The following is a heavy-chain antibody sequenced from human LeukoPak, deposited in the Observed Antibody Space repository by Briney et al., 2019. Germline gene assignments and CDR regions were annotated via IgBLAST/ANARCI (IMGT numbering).Heavy chain of an antibody. CDR2: MNPNNGNT. CDR3: TRSVRNGHIDY. D-gene: IGHD2-8*01. V-gene: IGHV1-8*01. J-gene: IGHJ4*02. Sequence: ASVKVSCKISGYTFTNYDINWVRQATGQGLEWMGWMNPNNGNTGYAQKFQGRVTMTRATSISTAYMELSSLTFEDTAVYYCTRSVRNGHIDYWGQGTLVTASS. CDR1: GYTFTNYD.